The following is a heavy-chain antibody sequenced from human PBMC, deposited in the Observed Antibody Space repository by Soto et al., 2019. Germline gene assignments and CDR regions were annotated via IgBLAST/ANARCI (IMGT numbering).Heavy chain of an antibody. V-gene: IGHV1-69*06. Sequence: QVQLVQSGAEVKKPGSSVKVSCKASGGTFSSYAISWVRQAPGQGLEWMGGIIPIFGTANYAQSFQGRVTLTTNKSTSTAYIGLSSLRREGTAVYYCARSFGVVKMDVGGQETTVTVPS. D-gene: IGHD3-3*01. CDR1: GGTFSSYA. CDR3: ARSFGVVKMDV. CDR2: IIPIFGTA. J-gene: IGHJ6*02.